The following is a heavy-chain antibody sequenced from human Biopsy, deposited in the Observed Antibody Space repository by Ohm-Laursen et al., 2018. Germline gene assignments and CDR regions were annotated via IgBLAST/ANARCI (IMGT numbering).Heavy chain of an antibody. CDR2: NIPILGTG. V-gene: IGHV1-69*06. J-gene: IGHJ1*01. CDR3: ATKLTGYFHH. CDR1: GGTFSRYG. Sequence: GSSVKVSCKAPGGTFSRYGINWVRQAPGQGLEWLGGNIPILGTGNYAQKFQGRVTVAADTSTSTATMELRSLRSDDTAVYYCATKLTGYFHHWGRGTLVTVSS. D-gene: IGHD3-9*01.